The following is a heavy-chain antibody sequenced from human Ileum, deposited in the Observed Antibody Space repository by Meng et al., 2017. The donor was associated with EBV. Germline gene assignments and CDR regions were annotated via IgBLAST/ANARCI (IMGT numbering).Heavy chain of an antibody. CDR3: ARVRVIPAAIGFDY. Sequence: QVHLQESGPGLGKPSGTLSLTCAVSGGSISSSDWWSWVRQPPGKGLEWIGEIYRGGGTNYNASLKSRVTISVDTSKNHFSLKLNSVTAADTAVYYCARVRVIPAAIGFDYWGQGTLVTVSS. D-gene: IGHD2-2*02. V-gene: IGHV4-4*02. J-gene: IGHJ4*02. CDR2: IYRGGGT. CDR1: GGSISSSDW.